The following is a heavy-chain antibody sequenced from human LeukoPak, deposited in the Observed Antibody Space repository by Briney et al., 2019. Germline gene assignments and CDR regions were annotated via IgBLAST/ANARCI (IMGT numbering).Heavy chain of an antibody. CDR3: ARHLRLWQNWFDP. Sequence: PGESLKIPCKGSGYSFTNYWISWVRQMPGKGPEWMGIIYPGDSDTRYSPSFQGQVTISADKSISTAYLQWSSLKASDTAMYYCARHLRLWQNWFDPWGQGTLVTVSS. J-gene: IGHJ5*02. D-gene: IGHD5-18*01. V-gene: IGHV5-51*01. CDR2: IYPGDSDT. CDR1: GYSFTNYW.